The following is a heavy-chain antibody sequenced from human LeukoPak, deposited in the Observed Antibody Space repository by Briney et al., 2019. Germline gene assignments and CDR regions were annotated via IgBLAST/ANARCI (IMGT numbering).Heavy chain of an antibody. V-gene: IGHV1-18*01. CDR1: GYTFTINV. J-gene: IGHJ3*01. CDR3: ARDSDHGLDF. CDR2: ISASSGNT. D-gene: IGHD4/OR15-4a*01. Sequence: ASVKVSCKSSGYTFTINVISWGRQAPGQGLEWMGWISASSGNTNYAENLQGRVTMTTATYPRTAYMEVRGMRSDDRGMYYCARDSDHGLDFWGQGTMVTVSS.